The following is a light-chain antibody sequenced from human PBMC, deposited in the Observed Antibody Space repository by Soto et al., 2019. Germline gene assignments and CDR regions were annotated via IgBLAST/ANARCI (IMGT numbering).Light chain of an antibody. CDR3: QDYGSSRT. Sequence: EIVLTQSPGTLSLSPGERATLSCRASQSVGSSYLAWYQQRPGQAPRLLIYGASNRATGIPDRFSGSGSGTDFTLTISRLEPEDFAVYYCQDYGSSRTFGQGTKVDIK. CDR2: GAS. CDR1: QSVGSSY. V-gene: IGKV3-20*01. J-gene: IGKJ1*01.